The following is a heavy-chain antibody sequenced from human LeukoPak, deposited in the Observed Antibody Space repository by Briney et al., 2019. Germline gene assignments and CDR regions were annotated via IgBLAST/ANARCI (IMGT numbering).Heavy chain of an antibody. CDR3: ARYLSSGWVGY. J-gene: IGHJ4*02. V-gene: IGHV1-69*04. Sequence: ASVKVSCKASGGTFSSYAISWVRQAPGQGLEWMGRIIPILGIANYAQKFQGRVTITADKSTSTAYMELSSLRSEDTAVYYCARYLSSGWVGYWGQGTLVTVSS. D-gene: IGHD6-19*01. CDR2: IIPILGIA. CDR1: GGTFSSYA.